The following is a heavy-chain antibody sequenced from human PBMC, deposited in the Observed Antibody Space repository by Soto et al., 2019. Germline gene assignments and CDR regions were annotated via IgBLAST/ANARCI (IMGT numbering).Heavy chain of an antibody. CDR2: IYYSGST. CDR3: ARDGGQQLVNWFDP. CDR1: GGSISSGDYY. Sequence: PSETLSLTCTVSGGSISSGDYYWSWIRQPPGKGLEWIGYIYYSGSTYYNPSLKSRVTISVDTSKNQFSLKLSSVTAADTAVYYCARDGGQQLVNWFDPWGQGTLVTASS. D-gene: IGHD6-13*01. J-gene: IGHJ5*02. V-gene: IGHV4-30-4*01.